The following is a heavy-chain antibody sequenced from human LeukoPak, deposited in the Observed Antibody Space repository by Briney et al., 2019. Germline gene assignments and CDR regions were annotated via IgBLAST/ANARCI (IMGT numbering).Heavy chain of an antibody. V-gene: IGHV3-7*01. J-gene: IGHJ4*02. CDR3: ARDKPVSYYYDSSGYGGSQLAY. Sequence: GGSLRLSCAASGFTFSSYWMSWVRQAPGKGLEWVANIKQDGSEKYYVDSVKGRFTISRDNAKNSLYLQMNSLRAEDTAVYYCARDKPVSYYYDSSGYGGSQLAYWGQGTLVTVSS. CDR2: IKQDGSEK. D-gene: IGHD3-22*01. CDR1: GFTFSSYW.